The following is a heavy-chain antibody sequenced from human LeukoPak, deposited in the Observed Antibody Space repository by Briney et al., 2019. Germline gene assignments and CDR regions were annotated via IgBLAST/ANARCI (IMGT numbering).Heavy chain of an antibody. D-gene: IGHD2-15*01. Sequence: GGSLRLSCTASGFTFSNHAMTWVRQAPGKGLEWVSSMSSGGAYIYYADSVRGRFTISRDNAKNSLYLVMNSLRAEDTATYYCARDRPTGASRVFVVQWGQGTLVTVSS. CDR3: ARDRPTGASRVFVVQ. CDR2: MSSGGAYI. J-gene: IGHJ4*02. V-gene: IGHV3-21*01. CDR1: GFTFSNHA.